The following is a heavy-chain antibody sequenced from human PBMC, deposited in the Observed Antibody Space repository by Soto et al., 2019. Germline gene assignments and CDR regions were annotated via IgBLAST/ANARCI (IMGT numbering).Heavy chain of an antibody. V-gene: IGHV4-39*01. Sequence: SENLSLTCTVSGGSISSSSYYWGWIRQPPGKGLEWIGSIFYSGSTYYNPSLKSRVTISVDTSKNQFSLKLSSVTAADTAVYYCARTSAVWFDPWGQGTLVNVAS. D-gene: IGHD6-19*01. CDR3: ARTSAVWFDP. CDR2: IFYSGST. J-gene: IGHJ5*02. CDR1: GGSISSSSYY.